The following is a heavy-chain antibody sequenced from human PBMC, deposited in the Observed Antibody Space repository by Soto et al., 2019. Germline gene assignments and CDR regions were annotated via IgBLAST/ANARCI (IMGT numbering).Heavy chain of an antibody. CDR2: ISGSGGST. Sequence: GGSLRLSCAASGFTFSSYAMSWVRQAPGKGLEWVSAISGSGGSTYYADSVKGRFTISRDNSKNTLYLQMNSLRAEDTAVYYCAKDISVRMITFGGVIVMGVYWGQATLVPVSS. CDR1: GFTFSSYA. CDR3: AKDISVRMITFGGVIVMGVY. J-gene: IGHJ4*02. D-gene: IGHD3-16*02. V-gene: IGHV3-23*01.